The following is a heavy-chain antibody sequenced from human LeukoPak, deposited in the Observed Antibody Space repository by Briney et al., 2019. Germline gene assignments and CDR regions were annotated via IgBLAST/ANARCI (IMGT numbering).Heavy chain of an antibody. D-gene: IGHD3-10*01. CDR3: ARGRTGAGRYYLDY. J-gene: IGHJ4*02. CDR2: IICNGGTT. Sequence: GGSLRLSCTPSGFTFSTYAIIWVRQAPGKGLEWVSSIICNGGTTYYADSVKGRFIISRENSKNTLHLQINSREVEDTAKYYCARGRTGAGRYYLDYWGQGTLVTVSS. V-gene: IGHV3-23*01. CDR1: GFTFSTYA.